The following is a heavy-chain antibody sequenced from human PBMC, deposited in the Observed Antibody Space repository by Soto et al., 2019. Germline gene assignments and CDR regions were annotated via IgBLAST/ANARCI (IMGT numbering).Heavy chain of an antibody. J-gene: IGHJ4*02. CDR1: GYTFTSYA. CDR3: ARDPGAANYFDY. Sequence: QVQLVQSGAEVKKPGASVKVSCKASGYTFTSYAMHWVRQAPGQRLEWMGWINAGNGNTKYSQKFQGRVTITRDTSASTAYMELSSLRSEDTAVYYCARDPGAANYFDYWGQGTLVTVSS. D-gene: IGHD3-10*01. CDR2: INAGNGNT. V-gene: IGHV1-3*01.